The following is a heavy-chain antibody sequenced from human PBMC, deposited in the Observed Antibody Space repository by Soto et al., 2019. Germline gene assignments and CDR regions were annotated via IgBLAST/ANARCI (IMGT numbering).Heavy chain of an antibody. V-gene: IGHV3-30*18. Sequence: GGSLRLSCAASGFTFSSYGMHWVRQAPGKGLEWVAVISYDGSNKYYADSVKGRFTISRDNSKNTLYLQMNSLRAEDTAVYYCAKDEVTAAGTGVGFVDYWGQGTLVTVSS. CDR1: GFTFSSYG. J-gene: IGHJ4*02. D-gene: IGHD6-13*01. CDR2: ISYDGSNK. CDR3: AKDEVTAAGTGVGFVDY.